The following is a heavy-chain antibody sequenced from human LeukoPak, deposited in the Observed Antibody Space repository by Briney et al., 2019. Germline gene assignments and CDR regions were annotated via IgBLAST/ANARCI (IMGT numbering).Heavy chain of an antibody. CDR2: INPNSGGT. V-gene: IGHV1-2*02. D-gene: IGHD6-19*01. CDR3: ARAATGWLQPDFDY. Sequence: ASVKVSCKASGYTFTGYYMHWVRQAAGQGLEGMGWINPNSGGTNYAQKFQGRVTMTRDTSFSTASMELSRLRSDDTAVYYCARAATGWLQPDFDYWGQGTLVTVSS. J-gene: IGHJ4*02. CDR1: GYTFTGYY.